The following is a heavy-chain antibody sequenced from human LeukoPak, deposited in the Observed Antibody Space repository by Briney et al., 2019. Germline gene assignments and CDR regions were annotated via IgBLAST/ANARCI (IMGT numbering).Heavy chain of an antibody. CDR3: ARGAGVAVYWYFDL. CDR2: INHSGST. Sequence: SETLSLTCAVYGGSFSGYYWSWIRQPPGKGLEWIGEINHSGSTNYNPSLKSRVTISVDTSKNQFSLKLSSVTAADTAVYYCARGAGVAVYWYFDLWGRGTLVTVSS. D-gene: IGHD6-19*01. J-gene: IGHJ2*01. CDR1: GGSFSGYY. V-gene: IGHV4-34*01.